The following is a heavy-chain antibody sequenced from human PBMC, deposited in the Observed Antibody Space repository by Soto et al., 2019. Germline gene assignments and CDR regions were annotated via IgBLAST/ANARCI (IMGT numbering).Heavy chain of an antibody. D-gene: IGHD6-13*01. J-gene: IGHJ4*02. CDR1: GFTFSSYA. Sequence: PVGSLRLSCAASGFTFSSYAMHWVRQAPGKGLEWVAVISYDGSNKYYADSVKGRFTISRDNSKNTLYLQMNSLRAEDTAVYYCAREGSSSWYYLDYWGQGTLVTVSS. CDR2: ISYDGSNK. CDR3: AREGSSSWYYLDY. V-gene: IGHV3-30-3*01.